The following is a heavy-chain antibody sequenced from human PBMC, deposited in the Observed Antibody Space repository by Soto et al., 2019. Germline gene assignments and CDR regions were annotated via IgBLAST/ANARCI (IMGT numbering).Heavy chain of an antibody. D-gene: IGHD6-19*01. V-gene: IGHV3-9*01. CDR1: GFTFDDYA. Sequence: SLKISCVASGFTFDDYAMHWVRQVPGKGLEWVSGISWKSGNIGYADSVKGRFTISRDNAKNSRYLQMNSLRAEDTAVYYCARDERIAVAGRGYGMDVWGQGTTVTVSS. CDR3: ARDERIAVAGRGYGMDV. CDR2: ISWKSGNI. J-gene: IGHJ6*02.